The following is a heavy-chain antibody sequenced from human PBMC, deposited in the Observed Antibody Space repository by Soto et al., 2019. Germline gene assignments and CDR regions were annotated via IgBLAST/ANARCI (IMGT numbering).Heavy chain of an antibody. CDR3: ARASSPRDPWLDY. Sequence: GGSLRLSCGASGFTFSDDYMSWIRQAPGKGLEWVSYISSSGGSIYYADSVKGRFTISRDNAKNSLFPQMNSLRADDTAVYYCARASSPRDPWLDYWGQGTLVTVSS. CDR1: GFTFSDDY. J-gene: IGHJ4*02. V-gene: IGHV3-11*01. D-gene: IGHD5-18*01. CDR2: ISSSGGSI.